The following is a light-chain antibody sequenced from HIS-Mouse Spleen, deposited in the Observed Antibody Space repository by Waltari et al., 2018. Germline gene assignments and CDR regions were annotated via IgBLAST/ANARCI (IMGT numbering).Light chain of an antibody. Sequence: QSALTQPPSASGSPGQSVTISCTGTSSDVGGYNYVSWYQQHPGKAPKLMIYEVSNGTSGVPDRFSGSKSGNTASRTVSGLQAEDEADYYCSSYAGSNNLVFGGGTKLTVL. CDR1: SSDVGGYNY. CDR2: EVS. J-gene: IGLJ3*02. V-gene: IGLV2-8*01. CDR3: SSYAGSNNLV.